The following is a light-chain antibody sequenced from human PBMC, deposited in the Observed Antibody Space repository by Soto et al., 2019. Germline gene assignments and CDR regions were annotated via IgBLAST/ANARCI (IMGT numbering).Light chain of an antibody. Sequence: IVLTQSPGTLSLSPGEGATLSCRASQSVSSNYLAWYQQRPGQTPRLLIYGASNRATGIPDRFSGSGSVTDFTLTISRLEPEDFAVYYCQQRSNWRVTFGGGTKVEIK. V-gene: IGKV3D-20*02. CDR3: QQRSNWRVT. CDR1: QSVSSNY. CDR2: GAS. J-gene: IGKJ4*01.